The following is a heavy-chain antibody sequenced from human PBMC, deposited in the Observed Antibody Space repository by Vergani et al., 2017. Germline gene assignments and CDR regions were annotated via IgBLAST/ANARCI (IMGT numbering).Heavy chain of an antibody. Sequence: QVQLVESGGGVVQPGGSLRLSCAASGFTFSSYGMHWVRQAPGKGLEWVAVISYDGSNKYYADSVKGRFTISRDNSKNTLYLQMNSLRAEDTAVYYCARADWIQLWAPLDYWGQGTLVTVSS. CDR3: ARADWIQLWAPLDY. CDR2: ISYDGSNK. CDR1: GFTFSSYG. V-gene: IGHV3-30*19. D-gene: IGHD5-18*01. J-gene: IGHJ4*02.